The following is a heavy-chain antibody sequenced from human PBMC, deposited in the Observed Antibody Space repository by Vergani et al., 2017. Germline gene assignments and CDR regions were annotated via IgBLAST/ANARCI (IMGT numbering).Heavy chain of an antibody. D-gene: IGHD3-22*01. CDR2: INHSGST. V-gene: IGHV4-34*01. Sequence: QVQLQQWGAGLLKPSETLSLTCAVYGGSFSGYYWSWIRQPPGKGLEWIGEINHSGSTNYNPSLKSRVTISVDTSKNQFSLKLSSVTAADTAVSYCARGIMYYYDSSGRPLFDYWGQGTLVTVSS. CDR1: GGSFSGYY. J-gene: IGHJ4*02. CDR3: ARGIMYYYDSSGRPLFDY.